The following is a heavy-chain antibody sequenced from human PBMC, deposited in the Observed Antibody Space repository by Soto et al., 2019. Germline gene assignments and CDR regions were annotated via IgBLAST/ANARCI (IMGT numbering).Heavy chain of an antibody. Sequence: EVQLLESGGGLVQPGGSLRLSCAASGFTFSSYAMSWVRQAPGKGLEWVSAISGSGGSTYYADSVKGRFTISRDNSKNTLYLQMNSLRAEDTAVYYCAKRNYGSGSYYAHPFDYWGQGTLVTVSS. J-gene: IGHJ4*02. CDR3: AKRNYGSGSYYAHPFDY. D-gene: IGHD3-10*01. CDR1: GFTFSSYA. V-gene: IGHV3-23*01. CDR2: ISGSGGST.